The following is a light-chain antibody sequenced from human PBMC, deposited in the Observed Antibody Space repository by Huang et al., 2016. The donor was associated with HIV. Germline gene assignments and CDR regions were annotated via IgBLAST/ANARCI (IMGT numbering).Light chain of an antibody. J-gene: IGKJ1*01. Sequence: DIQMTQSPSSLSAFVGDTVTITCRASQVIGNSLAWYQQKPGRPPKLLFYVASTLQSGVPSRFSGSGSGTDFTLTISNLQTEDIATYYCQKYDSAPRTFGQGTRV. CDR1: QVIGNS. V-gene: IGKV1-27*01. CDR2: VAS. CDR3: QKYDSAPRT.